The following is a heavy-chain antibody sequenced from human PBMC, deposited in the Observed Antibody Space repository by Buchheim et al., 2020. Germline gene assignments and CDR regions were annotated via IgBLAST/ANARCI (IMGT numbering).Heavy chain of an antibody. Sequence: EVHLVESGGGLVQPGGSLRLSCIASGFTFSGYWMSWVRQAPGRGPERVASIKADGTYKRYADSVEGRFTISRDNARNSLSLQMNSLRVEDTAVYYCVKDEGYYKFFYWGQGAL. CDR3: VKDEGYYKFFY. D-gene: IGHD1-26*01. J-gene: IGHJ4*02. CDR2: IKADGTYK. CDR1: GFTFSGYW. V-gene: IGHV3-7*01.